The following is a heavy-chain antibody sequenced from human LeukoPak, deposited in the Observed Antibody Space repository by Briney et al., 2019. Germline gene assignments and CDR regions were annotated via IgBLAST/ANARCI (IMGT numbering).Heavy chain of an antibody. CDR1: GFTFSSYS. D-gene: IGHD4-17*01. Sequence: GGSLRLSCAASGFTFSSYSMNWVRQAPGKGLEWVSYISSSSSTIYCADSVKGRFTISRDNAKNSLYLQMNSLRAEDTAVYYCARGHDYGDYDDAFDIWGQGTMVTVSS. CDR3: ARGHDYGDYDDAFDI. CDR2: ISSSSSTI. V-gene: IGHV3-48*04. J-gene: IGHJ3*02.